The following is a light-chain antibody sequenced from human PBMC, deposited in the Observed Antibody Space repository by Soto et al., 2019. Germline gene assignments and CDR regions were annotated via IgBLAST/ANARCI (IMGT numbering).Light chain of an antibody. CDR3: QQYINWPWT. CDR2: DAS. Sequence: EIMLTQSPATLSVSPGERATLSCRASQSVSSRLAWYQRKPGQGPRLLIYDASTRATGIAGRISGSGSGTEFTLTISSLQSEDFAIYYCQQYINWPWTFGQGTKVDIK. J-gene: IGKJ1*01. CDR1: QSVSSR. V-gene: IGKV3-15*01.